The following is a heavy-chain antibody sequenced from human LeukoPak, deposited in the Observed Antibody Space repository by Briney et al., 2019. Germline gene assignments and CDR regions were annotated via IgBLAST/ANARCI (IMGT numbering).Heavy chain of an antibody. J-gene: IGHJ4*02. CDR3: ARGRGYYYDSSLGYFDY. Sequence: SETLSLTCTVSGVSISSSSYYWGWIRQPPGKGLEWIGSIYYSGSTYYNPSLKSRVTISVDTSKNQFSLKLSSVTAADTAVYYCARGRGYYYDSSLGYFDYWGQGTLVTVSS. CDR2: IYYSGST. V-gene: IGHV4-39*07. CDR1: GVSISSSSYY. D-gene: IGHD3-22*01.